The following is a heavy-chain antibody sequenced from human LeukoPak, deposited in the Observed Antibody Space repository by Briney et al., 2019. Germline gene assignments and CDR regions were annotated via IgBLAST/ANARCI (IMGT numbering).Heavy chain of an antibody. CDR2: ISSSSSTI. Sequence: PGGSLRLSCAASGFTFSSYSMNWVRQAPGKGLEWVSYISSSSSTIYCADSVKGRFTISRDNAKNSLYLQMNSLRAEDTAVYYCASTTVTTTGYFDYWGQGTLVTVSS. J-gene: IGHJ4*02. CDR3: ASTTVTTTGYFDY. V-gene: IGHV3-48*01. D-gene: IGHD4-17*01. CDR1: GFTFSSYS.